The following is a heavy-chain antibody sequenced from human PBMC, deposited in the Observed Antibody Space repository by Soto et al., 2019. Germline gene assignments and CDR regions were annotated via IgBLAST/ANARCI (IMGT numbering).Heavy chain of an antibody. Sequence: PSETLSLTCTVSGGSISSGGYYWSWIRQHPGKGLEWIGYIYYSGSIYYNPSLKSRVTISVDTSKNQFSLKLSSVTAADTAVYYCARVAHGYCSSTSCYYSAFDIWGQGTMVTVS. J-gene: IGHJ3*02. D-gene: IGHD2-2*01. V-gene: IGHV4-31*03. CDR1: GGSISSGGYY. CDR3: ARVAHGYCSSTSCYYSAFDI. CDR2: IYYSGSI.